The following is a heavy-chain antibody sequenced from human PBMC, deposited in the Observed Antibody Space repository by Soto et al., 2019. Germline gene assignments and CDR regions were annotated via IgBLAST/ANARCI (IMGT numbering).Heavy chain of an antibody. D-gene: IGHD3-3*02. V-gene: IGHV6-1*01. CDR2: TYYRSNWNF. Sequence: SQTLSLTCAISWGSVSSNTATWNWVRQSPSRGLEWLGRTYYRSNWNFDYALSVKSRITINPDTAKNQFSPQLNSLTPEDTAVYYCAGELDIHHGLGYWGPGTSVTVSS. CDR3: AGELDIHHGLGY. CDR1: WGSVSSNTAT. J-gene: IGHJ4*02.